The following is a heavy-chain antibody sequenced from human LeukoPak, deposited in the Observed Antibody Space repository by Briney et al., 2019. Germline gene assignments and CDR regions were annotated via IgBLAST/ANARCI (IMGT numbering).Heavy chain of an antibody. V-gene: IGHV1-2*02. CDR1: GYTFTAHY. J-gene: IGHJ5*02. CDR3: ARLSDTKWFDP. D-gene: IGHD2-21*02. Sequence: ASVKVSCKASGYTFTAHYIHWVRQAPGQGLEWMGWINPKTGGTNSAQKFQGRVTMTRDTSISTAYMELSNLRSDDTAMYYCARLSDTKWFDPWGQGTLVTVSS. CDR2: INPKTGGT.